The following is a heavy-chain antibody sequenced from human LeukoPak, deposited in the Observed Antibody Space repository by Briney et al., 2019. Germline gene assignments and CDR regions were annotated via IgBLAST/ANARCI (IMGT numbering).Heavy chain of an antibody. V-gene: IGHV1-18*01. Sequence: ASVKVSCKASGYTFTSYGISWVRQAPGQGLEWMGWISAYNGNTNYAQKLQGRVTMTTDTSTSTAYMELRSLRSDDTAVYYCARRREIAAAAASDYWGQGTLVTVSS. CDR1: GYTFTSYG. CDR2: ISAYNGNT. D-gene: IGHD6-13*01. J-gene: IGHJ4*02. CDR3: ARRREIAAAAASDY.